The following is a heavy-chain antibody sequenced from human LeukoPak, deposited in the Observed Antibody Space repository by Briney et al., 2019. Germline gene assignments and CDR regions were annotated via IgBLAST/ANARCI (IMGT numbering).Heavy chain of an antibody. Sequence: GGSLRLSCAASGFTFSSYWMSWVRQAPGKGLERVANIKQGGSEEYYVDSVKGRFTISRDNAKNSLYLQMNSLRAEDTAVYYCARDIVVVTAYFDYWGQGTLVTVSS. D-gene: IGHD2-21*02. CDR3: ARDIVVVTAYFDY. J-gene: IGHJ4*02. CDR2: IKQGGSEE. CDR1: GFTFSSYW. V-gene: IGHV3-7*05.